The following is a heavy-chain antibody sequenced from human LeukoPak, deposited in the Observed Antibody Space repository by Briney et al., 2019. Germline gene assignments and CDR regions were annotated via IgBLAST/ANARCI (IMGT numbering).Heavy chain of an antibody. D-gene: IGHD6-19*01. Sequence: GGSLRLSCAASGFTFSSYGMHWVRQAPGKGLEWVAVIWYGGSNKYYADSVKGRFTISRDNSKNTLYLQMNSLRAEDTAVYYCARNHGYSSGWCDYWGQGTLVTVSS. V-gene: IGHV3-33*08. CDR3: ARNHGYSSGWCDY. CDR1: GFTFSSYG. J-gene: IGHJ4*02. CDR2: IWYGGSNK.